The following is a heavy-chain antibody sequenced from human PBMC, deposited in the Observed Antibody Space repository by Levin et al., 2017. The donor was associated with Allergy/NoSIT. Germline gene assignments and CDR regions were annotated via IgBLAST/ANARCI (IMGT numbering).Heavy chain of an antibody. V-gene: IGHV4-34*01. Sequence: SETLSLTCSVYGGSFRGYYWHWIRQPPGKGLEWIGVVNPTGSTNYNPSLQSRLTISIDKSNNEFSLQLSSVMAADTAVYYCAREQEVDRGAFEVWGQGTMVAVSS. J-gene: IGHJ3*01. CDR2: VNPTGST. CDR3: AREQEVDRGAFEV. D-gene: IGHD1-26*01. CDR1: GGSFRGYY.